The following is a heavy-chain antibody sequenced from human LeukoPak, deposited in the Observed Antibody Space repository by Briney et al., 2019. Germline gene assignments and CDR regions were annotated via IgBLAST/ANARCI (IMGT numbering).Heavy chain of an antibody. V-gene: IGHV4-59*12. Sequence: SETLSLTCTVSGGSISSYYWSWIRQPPGKGLEWIGYIYYSGSTNYNPSLKSRVTISVDTSKNQFSLKLSSVTAADTAVYYCARENGYYDYVWGSYRRYNWFDPWGQGTLVTVSS. D-gene: IGHD3-16*02. CDR2: IYYSGST. CDR1: GGSISSYY. J-gene: IGHJ5*02. CDR3: ARENGYYDYVWGSYRRYNWFDP.